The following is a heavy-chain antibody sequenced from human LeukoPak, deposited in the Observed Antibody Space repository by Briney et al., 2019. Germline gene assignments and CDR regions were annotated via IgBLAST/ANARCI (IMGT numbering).Heavy chain of an antibody. J-gene: IGHJ4*02. CDR3: AKDLVWFGELYFDY. D-gene: IGHD3-10*01. Sequence: GGSLRLSCAASDFSFITYAMSWVRQAPGKGLEWVSTISGGGDATYYADSVKGRFTISRDNSKNTLYLQMNSLRAEDTAVYYCAKDLVWFGELYFDYWGQGTLVTVSS. V-gene: IGHV3-23*01. CDR1: DFSFITYA. CDR2: ISGGGDAT.